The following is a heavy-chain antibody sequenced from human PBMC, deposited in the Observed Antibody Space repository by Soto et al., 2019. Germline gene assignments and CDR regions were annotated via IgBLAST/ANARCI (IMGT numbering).Heavy chain of an antibody. Sequence: QVQLVESGGGVVQPGRSLRLSCAASGFTFSSYGMHWVRQAPGKGLEWVAVISYDGSNKYYADSVKGRFTISRDNSKNTLYLQMNSLRAEDTAVYYCAMDYYDSSGYYPTAWGQGTLVTVSS. CDR1: GFTFSSYG. CDR2: ISYDGSNK. J-gene: IGHJ5*02. CDR3: AMDYYDSSGYYPTA. D-gene: IGHD3-22*01. V-gene: IGHV3-30*03.